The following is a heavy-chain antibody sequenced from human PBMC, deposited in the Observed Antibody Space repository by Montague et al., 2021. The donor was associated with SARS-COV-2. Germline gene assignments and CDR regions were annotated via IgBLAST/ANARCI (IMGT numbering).Heavy chain of an antibody. V-gene: IGHV6-1*01. CDR3: ARIPVGSKYYFDF. J-gene: IGHJ4*02. CDR2: TYYRSKWYN. CDR1: GDSVSSNIAT. D-gene: IGHD2-2*01. Sequence: CAISGDSVSSNIATWNWIRQSPSIGLEWLGRTYYRSKWYNDYAEXVKSRVTIDPDTSKHQFSLHLNSVTPEDTAVYYCARIPVGSKYYFDFWGQGTLVTVSS.